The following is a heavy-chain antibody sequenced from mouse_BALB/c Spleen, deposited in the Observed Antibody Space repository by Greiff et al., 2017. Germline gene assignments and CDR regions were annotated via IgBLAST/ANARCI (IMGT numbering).Heavy chain of an antibody. CDR3: ARHRYDVYYAMDY. J-gene: IGHJ4*01. Sequence: EVHLVESGGGLVKPGGSLKLSCAASGFAFSSYDMSWVRQTPEKRLEWVAYISSGGGSTYYPDTVKGRFTISRDNAKNTLYLQMSSLKSEDTAMYYCARHRYDVYYAMDYWGQGTSVTVSS. CDR2: ISSGGGST. V-gene: IGHV5-12-1*01. CDR1: GFAFSSYD. D-gene: IGHD2-14*01.